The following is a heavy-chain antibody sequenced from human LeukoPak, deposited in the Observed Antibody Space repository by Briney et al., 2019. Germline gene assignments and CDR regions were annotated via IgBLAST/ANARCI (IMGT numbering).Heavy chain of an antibody. CDR1: GFTFSSYA. Sequence: PGGSLRLSCAASGFTFSSYAMSWVRQAPGRGLEWVSSISGSGGSTYYADSVKGRFIISRDNSKNTVNLQMNGLRAEDTALYYCAKTLVGATAYFDSWGQGTLVTVSS. CDR2: ISGSGGST. V-gene: IGHV3-23*01. J-gene: IGHJ4*02. D-gene: IGHD1-26*01. CDR3: AKTLVGATAYFDS.